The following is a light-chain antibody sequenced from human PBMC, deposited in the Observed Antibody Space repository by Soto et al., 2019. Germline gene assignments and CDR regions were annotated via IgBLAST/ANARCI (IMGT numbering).Light chain of an antibody. V-gene: IGKV3-15*01. CDR3: QQYNHWPPLT. Sequence: EIVMTQSPATLSVSPGERATLSCRASQSVGRNLAWYQQKPGQAHSLLIYGASTRATGIPARFSGSGSGTEFTLTISSLQSEDFAIYSCQQYNHWPPLTFGGGTKVEIK. J-gene: IGKJ4*01. CDR1: QSVGRN. CDR2: GAS.